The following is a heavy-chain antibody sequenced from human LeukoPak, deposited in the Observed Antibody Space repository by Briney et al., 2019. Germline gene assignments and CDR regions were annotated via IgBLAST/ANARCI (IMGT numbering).Heavy chain of an antibody. CDR1: GFTFSSYA. J-gene: IGHJ6*03. V-gene: IGHV3-23*01. CDR2: ISGSGGST. CDR3: ASLIGVGYNYYYYYMDV. D-gene: IGHD5-24*01. Sequence: GGSLRLSCAASGFTFSSYAMSWVRQAPGKGLEWVSAISGSGGSTYYADSVKGRFTISRDNAKNSLYLQMNSLRAEDTAVYYCASLIGVGYNYYYYYMDVWGKGTTVTVSS.